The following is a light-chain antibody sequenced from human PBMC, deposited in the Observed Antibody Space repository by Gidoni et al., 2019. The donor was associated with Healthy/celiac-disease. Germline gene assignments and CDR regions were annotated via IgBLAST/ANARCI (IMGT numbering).Light chain of an antibody. Sequence: EIVLTQSPATLSLSRGERATLSCRASQSVSSSLAWYQQKPDQAPRLLIYDASNRATGIPARFSGSGSGTDFTLTISSLEPEDFAVYYCQQRSNWTYTFGPGTKLEIK. V-gene: IGKV3-11*01. CDR2: DAS. CDR3: QQRSNWTYT. CDR1: QSVSSS. J-gene: IGKJ2*01.